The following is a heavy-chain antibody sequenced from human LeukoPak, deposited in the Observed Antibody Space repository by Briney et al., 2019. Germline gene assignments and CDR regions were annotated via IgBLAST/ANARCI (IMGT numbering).Heavy chain of an antibody. CDR3: ARGVESSSWYAYYYYGMDV. V-gene: IGHV1-8*01. CDR1: GYTFTSYD. D-gene: IGHD6-13*01. CDR2: MNPNSGNT. Sequence: AASVKVSCKASGYTFTSYDINWVRQATGQGLEWMGWMNPNSGNTGYAQKFQGRVTMTRNTSISTAYMELSSLRSEDTAVYYCARGVESSSWYAYYYYGMDVWGQGTTVTVSS. J-gene: IGHJ6*02.